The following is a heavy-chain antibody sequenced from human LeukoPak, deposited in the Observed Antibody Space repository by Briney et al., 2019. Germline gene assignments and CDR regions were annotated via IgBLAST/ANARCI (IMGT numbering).Heavy chain of an antibody. V-gene: IGHV4-30-4*01. CDR1: GGSISSYY. D-gene: IGHD6-19*01. J-gene: IGHJ5*02. CDR2: IYYSGST. Sequence: SETLSLTCTVSGGSISSYYWSWIRQPPGKGLEWIGYIYYSGSTYYNPSLKSRVTISVDTSKNQFSLKLSSVTAADTAVYYCARGAVCIDPWGQGTLVTVSS. CDR3: ARGAVCIDP.